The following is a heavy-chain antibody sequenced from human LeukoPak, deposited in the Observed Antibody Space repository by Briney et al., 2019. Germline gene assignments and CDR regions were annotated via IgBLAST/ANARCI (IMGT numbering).Heavy chain of an antibody. J-gene: IGHJ4*02. CDR3: AKGGSDYVEIGYFDF. CDR1: GFRFTNYA. D-gene: IGHD3-16*01. V-gene: IGHV3-23*01. Sequence: GGSLRLSCAASGFRFTNYAMNWVRQAPGKGLEWVSVIIASSGSTFYADSVKGRFTISRDNSKNTLYLQMNSLRDEDTAVYYCAKGGSDYVEIGYFDFWGQGTLVTVSS. CDR2: IIASSGST.